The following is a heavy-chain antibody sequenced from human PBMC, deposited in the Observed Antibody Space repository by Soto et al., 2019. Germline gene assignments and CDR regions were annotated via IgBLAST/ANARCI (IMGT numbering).Heavy chain of an antibody. V-gene: IGHV1-69*13. J-gene: IGHJ6*02. CDR1: GGTFSSYA. CDR2: IIPIFGTA. Sequence: AVKVSCKASGGTFSSYAISWVRQAPGQGLEWMGGIIPIFGTANCAQKFQGRVTITADESTSTAYMELSSLRSEDTAVYYCARDGIATHRYYYYGMDVWGQGTTVTVSS. D-gene: IGHD6-13*01. CDR3: ARDGIATHRYYYYGMDV.